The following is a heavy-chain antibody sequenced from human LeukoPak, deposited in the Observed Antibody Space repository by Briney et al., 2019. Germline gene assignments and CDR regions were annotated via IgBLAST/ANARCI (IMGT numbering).Heavy chain of an antibody. Sequence: GGSLRLSCAASGFTLSSYSMNWIRQAPGKGLEWVSSISSSTSYIYYADSVKGRFTISKDNAKNSLYLQMNSLRAEDTAVYYCARAGGSTVSHSDYWGQGTLVTVSS. CDR2: ISSSTSYI. CDR3: ARAGGSTVSHSDY. J-gene: IGHJ4*02. V-gene: IGHV3-21*01. CDR1: GFTLSSYS. D-gene: IGHD4-17*01.